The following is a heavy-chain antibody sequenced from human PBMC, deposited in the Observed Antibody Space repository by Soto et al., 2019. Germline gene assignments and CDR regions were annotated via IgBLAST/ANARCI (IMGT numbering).Heavy chain of an antibody. Sequence: QVQLMQSGAEVKKPGSSVKVSCKASGGTFGSYAISWVRQAPGQGLEWMGGIIPIPGTANYAQKFQGRVTIAADESTSTAYMELSSLRSEDTAVYYCARSQGSSTSLEIYYYYYYGMDVWGQGTTVTVCS. D-gene: IGHD2-2*01. J-gene: IGHJ6*02. CDR2: IIPIPGTA. CDR3: ARSQGSSTSLEIYYYYYYGMDV. CDR1: GGTFGSYA. V-gene: IGHV1-69*01.